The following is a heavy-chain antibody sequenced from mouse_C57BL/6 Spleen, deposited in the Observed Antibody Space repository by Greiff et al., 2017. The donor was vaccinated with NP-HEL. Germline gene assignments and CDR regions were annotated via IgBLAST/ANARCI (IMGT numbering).Heavy chain of an antibody. CDR1: GYSITSGYY. Sequence: EVKLVESGPGLVKPSQSLSLTCSVTGYSITSGYYWNWIRQFPGNKLEWMGYISYDGSNNYNPSLKNRISITRDTSKNQFFLKLNSVTTEDTATYYCARPAFSANFYAMDYWGQGTSVTVSS. CDR3: ARPAFSANFYAMDY. CDR2: ISYDGSN. D-gene: IGHD3-3*01. J-gene: IGHJ4*01. V-gene: IGHV3-6*01.